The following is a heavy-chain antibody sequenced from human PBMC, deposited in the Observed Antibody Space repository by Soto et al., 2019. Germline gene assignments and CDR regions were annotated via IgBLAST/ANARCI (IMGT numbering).Heavy chain of an antibody. D-gene: IGHD3-3*01. Sequence: GSLRLSCAASGFTFSNYAMSWVRQAPGKGLEWVSTISAIGVSTFYADSVKGRFTISRDNSKNTLYLQMSSLRDEDTAVYYCAKVLWSGNPFPEYYFDYWGQGTLVTVSS. CDR1: GFTFSNYA. CDR3: AKVLWSGNPFPEYYFDY. J-gene: IGHJ4*02. CDR2: ISAIGVST. V-gene: IGHV3-23*01.